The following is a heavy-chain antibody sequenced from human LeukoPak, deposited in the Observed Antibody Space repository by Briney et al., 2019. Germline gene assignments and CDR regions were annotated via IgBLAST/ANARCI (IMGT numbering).Heavy chain of an antibody. Sequence: SETLSLTCTVSGYSISSGYYWGWIRQPPGKGLEWIGTIYYSGSTYYNPSLKSRVTISVDSSKNQFSLRLSSVTAADTAVYYCARESLTWLQSRTSWFDPWGQGTLVTVSS. CDR3: ARESLTWLQSRTSWFDP. V-gene: IGHV4-38-2*02. J-gene: IGHJ5*02. CDR1: GYSISSGYY. CDR2: IYYSGST. D-gene: IGHD5-24*01.